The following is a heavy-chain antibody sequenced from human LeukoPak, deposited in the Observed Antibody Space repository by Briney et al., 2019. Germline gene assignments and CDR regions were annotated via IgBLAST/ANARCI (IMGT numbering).Heavy chain of an antibody. CDR2: IKQAGSEN. V-gene: IGHV3-7*01. Sequence: GGSLRLSCAASGFIFSSYWMTWVRQAPGKGLEWVANIKQAGSENSYVDSVKGRFTISRDNAKNSLYLQINSLRAEDTAVYYCAKVRGDYYLDYWGQGTLVTVSS. CDR3: AKVRGDYYLDY. CDR1: GFIFSSYW. D-gene: IGHD3-16*01. J-gene: IGHJ4*02.